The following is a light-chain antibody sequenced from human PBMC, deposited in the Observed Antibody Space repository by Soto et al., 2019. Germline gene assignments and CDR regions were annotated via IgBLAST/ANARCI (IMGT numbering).Light chain of an antibody. V-gene: IGLV2-14*01. Sequence: QSVLTQPASVSGSPGQSITISCTGTSSDIGFSNYVSWYQQHPGKAPKLIISDVSNRPSGVSSRFSGSRSGNMASLTISGLQAEDEADYYCSSFTDINTDVFGTGTKVT. CDR3: SSFTDINTDV. J-gene: IGLJ1*01. CDR1: SSDIGFSNY. CDR2: DVS.